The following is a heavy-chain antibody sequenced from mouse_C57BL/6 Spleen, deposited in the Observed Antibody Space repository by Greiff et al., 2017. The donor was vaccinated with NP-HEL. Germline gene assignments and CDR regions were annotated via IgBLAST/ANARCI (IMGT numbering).Heavy chain of an antibody. V-gene: IGHV1-82*01. J-gene: IGHJ3*01. CDR2: IYPGDGDT. CDR1: GYAFSSSW. CDR3: ARGSSWFAY. Sequence: QVKLMESGPELVKPGASVKISCKASGYAFSSSWMNWVKQRPGKGLEWIGRIYPGDGDTNYNGKFKGKATLTADKSSSTAYMQLSSLTSEDSAVYFCARGSSWFAYWGQGTLVTVSA.